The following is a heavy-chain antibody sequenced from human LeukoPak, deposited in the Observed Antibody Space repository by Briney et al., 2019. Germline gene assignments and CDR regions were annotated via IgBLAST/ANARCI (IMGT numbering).Heavy chain of an antibody. D-gene: IGHD3-22*01. Sequence: GGSLRLSCAASGFTFSSYAMSWVRQAPGKGLEWVSAISGSGGSTYYADSVKGRFTISRDNSKNTLYLQMNSLRAEDTAVYYCAKDPTYYYDSSGYYYDYWGQGTLVTVSS. CDR2: ISGSGGST. V-gene: IGHV3-23*01. J-gene: IGHJ4*02. CDR3: AKDPTYYYDSSGYYYDY. CDR1: GFTFSSYA.